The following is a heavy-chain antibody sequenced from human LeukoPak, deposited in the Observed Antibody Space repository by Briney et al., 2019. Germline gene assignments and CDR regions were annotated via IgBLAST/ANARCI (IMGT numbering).Heavy chain of an antibody. CDR1: GFTFSGYA. CDR2: ISYDGSNE. V-gene: IGHV3-30-3*01. Sequence: GGSLRLSCAASGFTFSGYAMHWVRQTPGKGLEWMAVISYDGSNEYYADSVKGRFTISRDNSKETLYLQMNSLRAEDTAVYYCARASGWSQPYYLDHWGQGTLVTVSS. D-gene: IGHD6-19*01. J-gene: IGHJ4*02. CDR3: ARASGWSQPYYLDH.